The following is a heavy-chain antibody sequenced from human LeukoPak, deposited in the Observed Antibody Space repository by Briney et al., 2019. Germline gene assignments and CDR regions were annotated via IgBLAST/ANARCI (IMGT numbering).Heavy chain of an antibody. CDR1: GFTFSSYS. J-gene: IGHJ4*02. CDR3: ARPPVSGSYQEVYFFDY. V-gene: IGHV3-21*01. D-gene: IGHD1-26*01. CDR2: ISSSSSYI. Sequence: GGSLRLSCAASGFTFSSYSMNWVRQAPGKGLEWVSSISSSSSYIYYADSVKGRFTISRDNAKNSLYLQMNSLRAEDTAVYYCARPPVSGSYQEVYFFDYWGQGTLVTVSS.